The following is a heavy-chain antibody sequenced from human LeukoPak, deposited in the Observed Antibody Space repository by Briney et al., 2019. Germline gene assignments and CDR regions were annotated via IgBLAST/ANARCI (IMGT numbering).Heavy chain of an antibody. Sequence: ASVKLSCKASDYTLLTYGLTWVRQAPGQGLEWMGWISTYNGNTNYAQNNQGRVTMTTDKSTGTAYMELRSLTSKDTAVYYCARPAKGAYFYYYMDVWGRGTTVTVSS. CDR3: ARPAKGAYFYYYMDV. D-gene: IGHD3-3*01. V-gene: IGHV1-18*01. CDR1: DYTLLTYG. CDR2: ISTYNGNT. J-gene: IGHJ6*03.